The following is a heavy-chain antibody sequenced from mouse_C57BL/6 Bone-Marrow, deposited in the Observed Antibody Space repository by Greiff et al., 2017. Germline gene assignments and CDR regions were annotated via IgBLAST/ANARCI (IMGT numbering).Heavy chain of an antibody. J-gene: IGHJ2*01. D-gene: IGHD2-3*01. CDR1: GFNIKDDY. Sequence: VQLQQSGAELVRPGASVKLSCTASGFNIKDDYIHWVKQRPEQGLEWIGWIDPEIGDTEYASKFQGKATITSDTSSNTAYLQLSSLTSEDTAVYYCSSVDVNYFDFWGQGTPLTVAS. V-gene: IGHV14-4*01. CDR3: SSVDVNYFDF. CDR2: IDPEIGDT.